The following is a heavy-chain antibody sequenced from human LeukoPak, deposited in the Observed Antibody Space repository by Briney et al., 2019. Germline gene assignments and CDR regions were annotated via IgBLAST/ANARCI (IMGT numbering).Heavy chain of an antibody. CDR1: GFTFSSSA. D-gene: IGHD1-26*01. V-gene: IGHV3-23*01. Sequence: PGGSLRLSCAASGFTFSSSAMSWVRQAPGKGLEWVSGISGSGGSTYYADSVKGRFTISRDNSKNTLYLQMNSLRAEDTAVYYCWKIEWGLRKACDIWGPGTMVTVSS. CDR2: ISGSGGST. J-gene: IGHJ3*02. CDR3: WKIEWGLRKACDI.